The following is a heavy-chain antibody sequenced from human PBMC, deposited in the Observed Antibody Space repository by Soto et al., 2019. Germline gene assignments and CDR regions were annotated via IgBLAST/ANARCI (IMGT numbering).Heavy chain of an antibody. Sequence: GGSLRLSCAASGFIFSSYWMHWVRQAPGKGLVWVSRINSDGSSTNYADSVKGRFTISRDNAKKTFYLQMENLRAEDTAVYYCARDRVLLDPWGQGALVTVSS. CDR3: ARDRVLLDP. CDR1: GFIFSSYW. V-gene: IGHV3-74*01. D-gene: IGHD1-20*01. J-gene: IGHJ5*02. CDR2: INSDGSST.